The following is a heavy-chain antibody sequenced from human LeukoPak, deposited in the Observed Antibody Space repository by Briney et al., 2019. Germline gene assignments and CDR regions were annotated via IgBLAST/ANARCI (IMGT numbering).Heavy chain of an antibody. CDR3: ARQLGYCSDGSCYFDY. D-gene: IGHD2-15*01. CDR1: GFTFSNYA. Sequence: GGSLRLSCAASGFTFSNYAMSWVRQAPGRGLEWVSAISTSGGNTYDADSVKGRFTISRDNSKNILHLQMNSLRAEDTAVYHCARQLGYCSDGSCYFDYWGQGTLVTVSS. V-gene: IGHV3-23*01. CDR2: ISTSGGNT. J-gene: IGHJ4*02.